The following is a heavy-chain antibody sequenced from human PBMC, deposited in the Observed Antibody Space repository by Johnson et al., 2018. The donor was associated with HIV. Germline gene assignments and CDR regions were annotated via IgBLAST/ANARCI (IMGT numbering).Heavy chain of an antibody. CDR3: ARACRDGYTCDVFDI. D-gene: IGHD5-24*01. CDR1: GFTVSSYY. Sequence: VQLVESGGGLVQPGGSLRLSCAASGFTVSSYYMSWVRQAPGKGLEWVSVLFSGGSTYYADSVKGRFTISRDNSKNTLYLQMNSLRAEDTAVYYCARACRDGYTCDVFDIWGQGTVVTVSS. J-gene: IGHJ3*02. V-gene: IGHV3-66*01. CDR2: LFSGGST.